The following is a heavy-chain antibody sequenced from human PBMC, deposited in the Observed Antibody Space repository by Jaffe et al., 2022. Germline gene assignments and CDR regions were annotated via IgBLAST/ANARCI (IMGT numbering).Heavy chain of an antibody. CDR1: GYSISSGYY. Sequence: QVQLQESGPGLVKPSETLSLTCAVSGYSISSGYYWGWIRQPPGKGLEWIGSIYHSGSTYYNPSLKSRVTISVDTSKNQFSLKLSSVTAADTAVYYCARVLCSSTSCYAFDYWGQGTLVTVSS. D-gene: IGHD2-2*01. CDR3: ARVLCSSTSCYAFDY. J-gene: IGHJ4*02. CDR2: IYHSGST. V-gene: IGHV4-38-2*01.